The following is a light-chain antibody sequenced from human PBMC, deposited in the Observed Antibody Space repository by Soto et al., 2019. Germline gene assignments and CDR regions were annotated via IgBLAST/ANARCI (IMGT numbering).Light chain of an antibody. CDR1: SSDVGDYDY. CDR2: DVS. V-gene: IGLV2-14*01. CDR3: SSYRSSNTLL. J-gene: IGLJ2*01. Sequence: QSALTQPASVSGSPGQSITLSCTGTSSDVGDYDYVSWYQQYDGKANKMMIYDVSNRPSGVSKRFSDSKSGNTASLTISGRQAEDDADYYCSSYRSSNTLLFGGGTKLTVI.